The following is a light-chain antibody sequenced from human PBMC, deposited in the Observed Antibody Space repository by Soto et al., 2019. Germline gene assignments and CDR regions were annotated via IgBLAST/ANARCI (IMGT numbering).Light chain of an antibody. J-gene: IGKJ5*01. CDR3: HHRTTFIT. Sequence: TNTCRESLRISSTYYAWYQQKPRQAPRRRIYDTSNRATGSPARFSCSGYGTDFTISLRCLESEDYAVQHYHHRTTFITFGQGTRLEI. CDR2: DTS. V-gene: IGKV3D-20*02. CDR1: LRISSTY.